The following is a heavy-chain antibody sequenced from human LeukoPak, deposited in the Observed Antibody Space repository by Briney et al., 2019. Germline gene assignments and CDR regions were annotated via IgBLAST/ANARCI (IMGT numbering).Heavy chain of an antibody. J-gene: IGHJ4*02. Sequence: PGGSLRLSCAASGFTFSSYWMSWVRQAPGKGLEWVSAISGSGGSTYYADSVKGRFTISRDNSKNTLYLQMNSLRAEDTAVYYCAKDQEFHSSRYLGPVDYWGQGTLVTVSS. V-gene: IGHV3-23*01. CDR1: GFTFSSYW. CDR2: ISGSGGST. CDR3: AKDQEFHSSRYLGPVDY. D-gene: IGHD6-13*01.